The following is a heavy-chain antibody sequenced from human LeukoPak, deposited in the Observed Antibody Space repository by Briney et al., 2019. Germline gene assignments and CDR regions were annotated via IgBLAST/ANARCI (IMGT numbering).Heavy chain of an antibody. CDR1: GFTFSSYG. D-gene: IGHD6-19*01. CDR3: AKESWLAEHFSYYFDY. V-gene: IGHV3-30*18. J-gene: IGHJ4*02. Sequence: GGSLRLSCAASGFTFSSYGMHWVRQAPGKGLEWVAVISYDGSNKHYADSVKGRFTISIDNSKNTLYLQMNSLRAEDTAVYYCAKESWLAEHFSYYFDYWGQGTLVTVSS. CDR2: ISYDGSNK.